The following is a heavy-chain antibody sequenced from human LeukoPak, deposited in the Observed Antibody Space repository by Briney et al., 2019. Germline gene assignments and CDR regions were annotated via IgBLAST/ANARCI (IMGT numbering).Heavy chain of an antibody. Sequence: SETLSLTCTVSGGSISSSSYYWGWIRQPPGKGLEWIGSIYYSGSTYYNPSLKSRVTISVDTSKNQFSLKLSSVTAADTAVYYCARDHYYDSSGPVPKDYYYYYGMDVWGQGTTVTVSS. V-gene: IGHV4-39*07. J-gene: IGHJ6*02. CDR3: ARDHYYDSSGPVPKDYYYYYGMDV. D-gene: IGHD3-22*01. CDR1: GGSISSSSYY. CDR2: IYYSGST.